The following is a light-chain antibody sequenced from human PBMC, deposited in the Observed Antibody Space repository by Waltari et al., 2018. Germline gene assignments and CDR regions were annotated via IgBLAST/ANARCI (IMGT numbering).Light chain of an antibody. CDR3: GAGDSSLSIVL. CDR1: SSNIGKNS. J-gene: IGLJ2*01. CDR2: DNN. Sequence: QSVLTQRPSVSAAAGQQVTISCPGSSSNIGKNSVPWYQQPPGTAPKLLIYDNNKRPSGIPDRFSGSKSGTSATLGITGLQTGDEADYYCGAGDSSLSIVLFGGGTKLTVL. V-gene: IGLV1-51*01.